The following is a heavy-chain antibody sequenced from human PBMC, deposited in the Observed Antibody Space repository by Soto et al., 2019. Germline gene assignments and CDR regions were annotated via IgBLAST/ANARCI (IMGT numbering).Heavy chain of an antibody. J-gene: IGHJ3*01. V-gene: IGHV3-53*01. CDR2: IYSGGST. CDR1: GFTVSSNY. D-gene: IGHD2-21*02. Sequence: QPGGSLRLSCAASGFTVSSNYMSWVRQAPGKGLEWVSVIYSGGSTYYADSVKGRFTISRDNSKNTLYLQMNSLRAEDTAVYYCAKAQSVVVETAFGLDPFDLWGQGTMVTVSS. CDR3: AKAQSVVVETAFGLDPFDL.